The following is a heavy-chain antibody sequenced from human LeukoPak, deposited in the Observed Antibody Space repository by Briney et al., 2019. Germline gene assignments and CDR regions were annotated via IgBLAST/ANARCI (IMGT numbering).Heavy chain of an antibody. V-gene: IGHV4-31*03. CDR1: GGSISSGSYY. Sequence: SETLSLTCTVSGGSISSGSYYWGWIRQHPGKGLVWIGHIYNSGSTYYNPSLQSRVTISVDTSKNQFPLKLSSVTAADTALYYCARAVRNTAMVYYYNGMDVWGQGTTVTVSS. CDR2: IYNSGST. D-gene: IGHD5-18*01. CDR3: ARAVRNTAMVYYYNGMDV. J-gene: IGHJ6*02.